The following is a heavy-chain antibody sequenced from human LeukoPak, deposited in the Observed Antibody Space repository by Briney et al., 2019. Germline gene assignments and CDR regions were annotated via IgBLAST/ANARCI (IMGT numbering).Heavy chain of an antibody. CDR2: ISSSSSYI. V-gene: IGHV3-21*01. D-gene: IGHD4-17*01. CDR1: GFTFSTYR. Sequence: PGGSLRLSCAASGFTFSTYRMTWVRQAPGKGLEWVSSISSSSSYIYYADSVKGRFTISRDNAKNSLYLQMNSLRAEDTAVYYCARGSYGEGFCDYWGQGTLVTVSS. J-gene: IGHJ4*02. CDR3: ARGSYGEGFCDY.